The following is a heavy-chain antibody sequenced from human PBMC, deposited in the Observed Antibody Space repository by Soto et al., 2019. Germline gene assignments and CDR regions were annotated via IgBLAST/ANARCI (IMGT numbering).Heavy chain of an antibody. CDR1: GYIFDNYW. CDR3: ARGADGGRDLTFHPTDSFDH. D-gene: IGHD2-21*01. Sequence: ELQLVQSGAEVKKPGESLKISCEASGYIFDNYWIAWVRQMPGKGLEWMGFIYPGDSDTRYSSSFQGQVTMSADKSTNTASLQWTSLRTSDTATYFCARGADGGRDLTFHPTDSFDHWGQGTLVTVAS. CDR2: IYPGDSDT. J-gene: IGHJ4*02. V-gene: IGHV5-51*01.